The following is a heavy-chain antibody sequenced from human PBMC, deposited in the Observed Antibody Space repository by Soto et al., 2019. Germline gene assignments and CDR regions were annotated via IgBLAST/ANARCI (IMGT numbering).Heavy chain of an antibody. CDR2: INAGNGNT. Sequence: ASVKVSCKASGYTFTSYAMHWVRQAPGQRLEWMGWINAGNGNTKYSQKFQGRVTITRDTSASTAYMELSSLRSEDTAVYYCARAQIAVAGTEFDYWGQGTLVTVSS. CDR1: GYTFTSYA. D-gene: IGHD6-19*01. V-gene: IGHV1-3*01. CDR3: ARAQIAVAGTEFDY. J-gene: IGHJ4*02.